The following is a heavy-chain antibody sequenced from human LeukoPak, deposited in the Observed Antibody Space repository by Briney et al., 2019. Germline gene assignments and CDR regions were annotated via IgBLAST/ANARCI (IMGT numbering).Heavy chain of an antibody. V-gene: IGHV4-34*01. J-gene: IGHJ4*02. CDR3: ARRYCSGGSCYSAQLDY. CDR2: INHSGST. CDR1: GGSFSGYY. Sequence: KHSETLSLTCAVYGGSFSGYYWSWIRQPPGKGLEWIGEINHSGSTNYNPSLKSRVTISVDTSKNQFSLKLSSVTAADTAVYYCARRYCSGGSCYSAQLDYWGQGTLVTVSS. D-gene: IGHD2-15*01.